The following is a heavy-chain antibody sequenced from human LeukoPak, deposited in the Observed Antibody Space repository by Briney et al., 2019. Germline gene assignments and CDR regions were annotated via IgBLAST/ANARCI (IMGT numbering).Heavy chain of an antibody. Sequence: ASVKVSCKASGYTFTGYYMHWVRQAPGQGLEWMGWINPNSGGTNYAQKFQGRVTMTRDTSISTAYMELSRLRSDDTAVYYCVREVMIVVVHSTFDIWGQGTMVTVSS. D-gene: IGHD3-22*01. CDR3: VREVMIVVVHSTFDI. J-gene: IGHJ3*02. CDR1: GYTFTGYY. CDR2: INPNSGGT. V-gene: IGHV1-2*02.